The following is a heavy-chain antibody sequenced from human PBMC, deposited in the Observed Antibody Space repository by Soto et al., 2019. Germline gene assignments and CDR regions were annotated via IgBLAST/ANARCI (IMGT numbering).Heavy chain of an antibody. CDR1: GGTFSSYA. J-gene: IGHJ6*02. CDR3: ASTRGYYYYYYGMDV. CDR2: IIPIFGTA. Sequence: SVKVSCKASGGTFSSYAISWVRQAPGQGLEWMGGIIPIFGTANYAQKFQGRVTITADKSTSTAYMELSSLRSEDTAVYYCASTRGYYYYYYGMDVWGQGTTVTVSS. D-gene: IGHD1-1*01. V-gene: IGHV1-69*06.